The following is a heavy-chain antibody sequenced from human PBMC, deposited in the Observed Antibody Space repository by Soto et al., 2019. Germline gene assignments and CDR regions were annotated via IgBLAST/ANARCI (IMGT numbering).Heavy chain of an antibody. CDR1: GYTFTSYG. V-gene: IGHV1-18*01. Sequence: QVQLVQSGAEVKKPGASVKVSCKASGYTFTSYGISWVRQAPGQGLEWMGWLSAYNGNTNYAQKHQGRVTMTTDTTVNTAYMERRSLRSDDTAVYYCARVRDIYGGSGWYRGVRRYFDYWGQGTLVTVSS. J-gene: IGHJ4*02. D-gene: IGHD6-19*01. CDR3: ARVRDIYGGSGWYRGVRRYFDY. CDR2: LSAYNGNT.